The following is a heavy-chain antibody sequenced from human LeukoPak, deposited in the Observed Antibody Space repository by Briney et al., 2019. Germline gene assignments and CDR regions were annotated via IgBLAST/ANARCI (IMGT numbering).Heavy chain of an antibody. CDR1: GVTFDEYA. D-gene: IGHD3/OR15-3a*01. CDR3: AKVGIFGLVPYYFDY. V-gene: IGHV3-9*01. CDR2: ISWNSGLI. Sequence: PGGSLRLSCAVSGVTFDEYAMHWIRQAPGKGLEWVSGISWNSGLIDYADSVKGRFTISRDNAKNSLYLQMNSLKAEDTAFYYCAKVGIFGLVPYYFDYWGQGTLVTASS. J-gene: IGHJ4*02.